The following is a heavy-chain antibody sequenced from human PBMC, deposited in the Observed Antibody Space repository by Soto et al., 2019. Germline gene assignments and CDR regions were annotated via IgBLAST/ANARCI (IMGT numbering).Heavy chain of an antibody. Sequence: SVGSLRLSCAASGFTFSSYAMHWVRQAPGKGLEWVAVISYDGSNKYYADSVKGRFTISRDNSKNTLYLQMNSLRAEDTAVYYCARGPRVVVAAIGYPWGQGNLVTVYS. CDR3: ARGPRVVVAAIGYP. J-gene: IGHJ5*02. CDR1: GFTFSSYA. D-gene: IGHD2-15*01. V-gene: IGHV3-30-3*01. CDR2: ISYDGSNK.